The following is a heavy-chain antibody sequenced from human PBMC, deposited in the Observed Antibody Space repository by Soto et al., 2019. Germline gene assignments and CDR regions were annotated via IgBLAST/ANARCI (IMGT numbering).Heavy chain of an antibody. CDR3: ARDHPVLRYFDWLPSPLYYYYGMDV. V-gene: IGHV1-2*04. J-gene: IGHJ6*02. Sequence: ASVKVSCKASGYTFTGYYMHWVRQAPGQGLEWMGWINPNSGGTNYAQKFQGWVTMTRDTSISTAYIELSRLRSDDTAVYYCARDHPVLRYFDWLPSPLYYYYGMDVWGQGTTVTVSS. CDR1: GYTFTGYY. CDR2: INPNSGGT. D-gene: IGHD3-9*01.